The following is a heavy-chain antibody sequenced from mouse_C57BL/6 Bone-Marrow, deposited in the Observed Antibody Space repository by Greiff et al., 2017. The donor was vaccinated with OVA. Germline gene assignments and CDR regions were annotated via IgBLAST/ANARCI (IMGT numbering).Heavy chain of an antibody. CDR1: GYTFTDYE. J-gene: IGHJ4*01. CDR3: TKGEGDYEGSYAMDS. CDR2: IDPETGGT. D-gene: IGHD2-4*01. Sequence: QVQLQQSGAELVRPGASVTLSCKASGYTFTDYEMHWVKQTPVHGLEWIGAIDPETGGTAYNQKFKGKAILTADKSSSPASMGLRSPTSEDSAVYCCTKGEGDYEGSYAMDSRGQGNSDTVSS. V-gene: IGHV1-15*01.